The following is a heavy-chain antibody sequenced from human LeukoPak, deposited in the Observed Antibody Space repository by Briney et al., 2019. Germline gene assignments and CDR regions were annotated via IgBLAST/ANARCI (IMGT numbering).Heavy chain of an antibody. D-gene: IGHD5-18*01. CDR1: GITFSNYV. J-gene: IGHJ4*02. V-gene: IGHV3-23*01. Sequence: PGGSLRLSCVASGITFSNYVMSWVRQAPGKGLEWVATINAGGATTYYTVAVKGRFTISRDNLKNTLYVQMNSLRVEDTAVYYCTTSPPQGGYIYGFDSWGQGTLVTVSS. CDR3: TTSPPQGGYIYGFDS. CDR2: INAGGATT.